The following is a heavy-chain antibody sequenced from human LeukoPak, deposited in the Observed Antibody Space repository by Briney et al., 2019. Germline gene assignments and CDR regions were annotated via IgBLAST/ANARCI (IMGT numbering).Heavy chain of an antibody. CDR3: ARDSRIGAFDL. V-gene: IGHV1-3*01. J-gene: IGHJ3*01. Sequence: ASVKVSCKASGYTFTSYAMHWVRQAPGQRLEWMGWIIVGNGDTKYSQKFQGRVTFTRDTSASTAYMELTTLRSEDTAVYYCARDSRIGAFDLWGQGTMLTVSS. CDR1: GYTFTSYA. D-gene: IGHD3-22*01. CDR2: IIVGNGDT.